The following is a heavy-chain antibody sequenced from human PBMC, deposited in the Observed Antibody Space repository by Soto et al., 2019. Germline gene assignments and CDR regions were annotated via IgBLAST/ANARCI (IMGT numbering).Heavy chain of an antibody. Sequence: EVQLVESGGGLVPPGGSVRLSCAASGFNFSNYWLSWVRQAPGKGLEWVGHIKKDGSEKYYVGSVVGRFTISRDNAENSLYLQMNSLRAEDTAVYYCARLYLAPPFTSLDHWGQGTLVTVSS. V-gene: IGHV3-7*01. CDR3: ARLYLAPPFTSLDH. D-gene: IGHD3-16*01. CDR2: IKKDGSEK. CDR1: GFNFSNYW. J-gene: IGHJ4*02.